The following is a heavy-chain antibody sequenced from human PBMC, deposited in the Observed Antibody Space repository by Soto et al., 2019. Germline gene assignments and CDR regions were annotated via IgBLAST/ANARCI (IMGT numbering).Heavy chain of an antibody. D-gene: IGHD6-25*01. CDR3: ARDSGPAGGGACDI. V-gene: IGHV3-23*01. Sequence: EVQLLESGGGLVQPGGSLRLSCAASGFTFSTHAMIWVRQAPGKGLNWVSTVDVGGGSTYYTDSVKGRFTVSRDNSKNTVYLQLNTLRAEDTANYFCARDSGPAGGGACDIWGQGTMVTVSS. CDR1: GFTFSTHA. J-gene: IGHJ3*02. CDR2: VDVGGGST.